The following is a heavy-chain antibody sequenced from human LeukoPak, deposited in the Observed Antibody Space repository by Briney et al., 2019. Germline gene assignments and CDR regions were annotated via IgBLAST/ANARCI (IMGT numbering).Heavy chain of an antibody. D-gene: IGHD5-12*01. J-gene: IGHJ4*02. CDR1: GGSISSYY. CDR2: IYYSGST. CDR3: ARGGAIAATIYSY. V-gene: IGHV4-59*01. Sequence: SETLSLTCTVPGGSISSYYWSWIRRPPGKGLEWIGYIYYSGSTNYNPSLKSRLNISVDTSKNQFSLNLSSVTAADTAVYYCARGGAIAATIYSYWGQGTLVTVSS.